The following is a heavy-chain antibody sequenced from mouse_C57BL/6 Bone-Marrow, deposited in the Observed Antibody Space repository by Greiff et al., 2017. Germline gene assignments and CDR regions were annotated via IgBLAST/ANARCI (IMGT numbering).Heavy chain of an antibody. J-gene: IGHJ3*01. Sequence: VQLQQPGAELVMPGASVKLSCKASGYTFTSYWMDWVKPRPGHGLEWIGEIVPSDSYTNYNQKFKGKSTLTVDKSSSTAYIQLCSLTSEESAVDYGTREGIYYCYEGWFAYWGKGTLVTVSA. V-gene: IGHV1-69*01. CDR3: TREGIYYCYEGWFAY. D-gene: IGHD2-2*01. CDR1: GYTFTSYW. CDR2: IVPSDSYT.